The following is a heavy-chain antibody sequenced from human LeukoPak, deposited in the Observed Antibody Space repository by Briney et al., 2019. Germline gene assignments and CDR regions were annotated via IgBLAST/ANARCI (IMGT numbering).Heavy chain of an antibody. Sequence: SETLSFTCTVSGGSISGYYWSWIRQPPGKGLEWIAYIYYSGTTKYNPSLKSRVTISVDTSKNEFSLKLSSVTAADTAVYYCARESSSSGWFVNWGQGTLVTVSS. J-gene: IGHJ5*02. CDR2: IYYSGTT. V-gene: IGHV4-59*01. CDR1: GGSISGYY. D-gene: IGHD6-19*01. CDR3: ARESSSSGWFVN.